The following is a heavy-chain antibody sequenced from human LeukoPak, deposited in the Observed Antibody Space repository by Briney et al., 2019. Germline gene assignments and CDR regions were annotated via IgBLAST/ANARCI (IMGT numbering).Heavy chain of an antibody. D-gene: IGHD6-19*01. V-gene: IGHV4-4*07. Sequence: SETLSLTCTISGGSISTYYWSWIRQPAGKGLEWIGRMSSSGISTYSPSLKSRVTISIDTSRNQFSMNLNSVTAADTAVYYCAKGAGPPWFDPWGQGTLVTVSS. J-gene: IGHJ5*02. CDR1: GGSISTYY. CDR3: AKGAGPPWFDP. CDR2: MSSSGIS.